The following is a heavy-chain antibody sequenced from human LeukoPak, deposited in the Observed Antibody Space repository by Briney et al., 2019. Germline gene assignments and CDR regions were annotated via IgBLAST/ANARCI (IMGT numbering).Heavy chain of an antibody. Sequence: GGSLRLSCAASGFTFSSYGMSWVRQAPGKGLEWVSAISGSGGSTYYADSVKGRFTISRDNSKNTLYLQMNSLRAEDTAVYYCARCSSSWYEDHYYMDVWGKGTTVTISS. J-gene: IGHJ6*03. CDR1: GFTFSSYG. V-gene: IGHV3-23*01. D-gene: IGHD6-13*01. CDR3: ARCSSSWYEDHYYMDV. CDR2: ISGSGGST.